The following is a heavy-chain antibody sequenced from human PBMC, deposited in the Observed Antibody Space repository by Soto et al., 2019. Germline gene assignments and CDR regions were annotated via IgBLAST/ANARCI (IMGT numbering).Heavy chain of an antibody. CDR2: IYYSGST. D-gene: IGHD4-17*01. Sequence: PSETLSLTCTVSGGSISSGGYYWSWIRQHPGKGLEWIGYIYYSGSTYYNPSLKSRVTISVDTSKNQFSLKLSSVTAADTAVYYCARGYGGNSRSLDYWGQGTLVTVSS. CDR3: ARGYGGNSRSLDY. CDR1: GGSISSGGYY. J-gene: IGHJ4*02. V-gene: IGHV4-31*03.